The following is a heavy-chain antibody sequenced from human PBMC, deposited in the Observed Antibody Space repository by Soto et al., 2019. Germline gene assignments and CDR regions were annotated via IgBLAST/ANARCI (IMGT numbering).Heavy chain of an antibody. J-gene: IGHJ5*02. Sequence: ASVKVSCKASGYTFTKYAMHWVRQAPGQRLEWMGWINAGNGNTKYSQMFQGSVTITRDTSASTAYMELSSLRSEDTAVYYCARGEGYCSGGSCYRWFDPWGQGTLVTVSS. CDR2: INAGNGNT. CDR1: GYTFTKYA. CDR3: ARGEGYCSGGSCYRWFDP. D-gene: IGHD2-15*01. V-gene: IGHV1-3*01.